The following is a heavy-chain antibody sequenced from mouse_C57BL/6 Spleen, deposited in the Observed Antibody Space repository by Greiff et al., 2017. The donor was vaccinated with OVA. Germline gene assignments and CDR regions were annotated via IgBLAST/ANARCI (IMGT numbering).Heavy chain of an antibody. CDR2: IYPGNSDT. J-gene: IGHJ1*03. CDR3: TRVDLITTVVDYWYFDV. CDR1: GYTFTSYW. Sequence: VQLQQSGTVLARPGASVKMSCKTSGYTFTSYWMHWVKQRPGQGLEWIGAIYPGNSDTSYNQKFKGKAKLTAVTSASTAYMELSSLTNEDSAVYYCTRVDLITTVVDYWYFDVWGTGTTVTVSS. V-gene: IGHV1-5*01. D-gene: IGHD1-1*01.